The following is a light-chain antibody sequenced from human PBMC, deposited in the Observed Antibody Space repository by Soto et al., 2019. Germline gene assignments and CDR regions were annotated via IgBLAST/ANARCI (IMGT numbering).Light chain of an antibody. CDR2: LEGSGIY. CDR3: ETCDSNTRV. V-gene: IGLV4-60*02. Sequence: QSVLTQSSSASASLGSSVKLTCTLSSGHSRYIIAGHQQQPGKAPRYLMKLEGSGIYNKGTGVPDRFSGSTSGADRYLSISNLQFEDEADYYCETCDSNTRVFGGGTKLTVL. J-gene: IGLJ3*02. CDR1: SGHSRYI.